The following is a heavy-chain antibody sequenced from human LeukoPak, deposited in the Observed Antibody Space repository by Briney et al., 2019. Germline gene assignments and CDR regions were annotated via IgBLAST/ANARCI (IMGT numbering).Heavy chain of an antibody. CDR1: GGSISSSSYY. J-gene: IGHJ4*02. CDR3: ARVPGSYSPKGPFDY. D-gene: IGHD1-26*01. CDR2: IYTSGST. Sequence: SETLSLTCTASGGSISSSSYYWSWIRQPAGKGLEWIGRIYTSGSTNYNPSLKSRVTMSVDTSKNQFSLKLSSVTAADTAVYYCARVPGSYSPKGPFDYWGQGTLVTVSS. V-gene: IGHV4-61*02.